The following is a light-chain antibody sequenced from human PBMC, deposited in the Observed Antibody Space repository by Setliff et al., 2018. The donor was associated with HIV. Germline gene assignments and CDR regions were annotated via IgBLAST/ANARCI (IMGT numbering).Light chain of an antibody. CDR3: SSYTSTSTLFV. CDR2: DVS. V-gene: IGLV2-14*03. CDR1: SSDVFGYNY. J-gene: IGLJ1*01. Sequence: QSALAQPRSVSGSPGQSVTISCTGTSSDVFGYNYVSWYQQHPGKAPKLRIYDVSNRPSGVSNRFSGSKSGNTASLTISGLQAEDEADYYCSSYTSTSTLFVFGTGTKVTVL.